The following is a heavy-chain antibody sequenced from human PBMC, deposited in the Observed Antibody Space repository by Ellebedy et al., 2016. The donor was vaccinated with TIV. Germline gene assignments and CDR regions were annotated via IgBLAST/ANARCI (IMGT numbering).Heavy chain of an antibody. CDR1: GLTFSSHA. D-gene: IGHD1-14*01. J-gene: IGHJ6*02. CDR3: VKEIQPGGADV. Sequence: GESLKISCAASGLTFSSHAMSWVRQAPGKGLEWVSSITDSGDNTYYADSVKGRFTISRDNAKNSLYLQMNSLRVEDTALYYCVKEIQPGGADVWGQGTTVTVSS. CDR2: ITDSGDNT. V-gene: IGHV3-23*01.